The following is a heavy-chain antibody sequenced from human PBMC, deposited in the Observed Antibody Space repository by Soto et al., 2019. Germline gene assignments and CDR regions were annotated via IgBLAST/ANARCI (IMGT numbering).Heavy chain of an antibody. CDR1: AFTFSAYS. V-gene: IGHV3-48*01. CDR3: ARAHDFWSGYCDY. J-gene: IGHJ4*02. CDR2: ISTSSGTI. Sequence: PGGSLRLSCAASAFTFSAYSMNWVRQAPGKGLEWVSYISTSSGTIYYADSVKGRFTISRDNAKNSLYLQMNSLRAEDTAVYYCARAHDFWSGYCDYWGQGTLVTVSS. D-gene: IGHD3-3*01.